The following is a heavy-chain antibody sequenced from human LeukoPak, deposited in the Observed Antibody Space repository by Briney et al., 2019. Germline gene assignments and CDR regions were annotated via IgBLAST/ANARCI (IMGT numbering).Heavy chain of an antibody. V-gene: IGHV1-69*13. CDR1: GGTFSSCG. CDR3: ASSQRACYNVYYFDS. Sequence: ASVKVSCKPSGGTFSSCGVSWVRQATGQGLEWMGGIIPIFRATNYAQRFRGRVTITADESTSTAYMELSSLRSEDTAVYYCASSQRACYNVYYFDSWGQGTLVPVSS. CDR2: IIPIFRAT. D-gene: IGHD5-24*01. J-gene: IGHJ4*02.